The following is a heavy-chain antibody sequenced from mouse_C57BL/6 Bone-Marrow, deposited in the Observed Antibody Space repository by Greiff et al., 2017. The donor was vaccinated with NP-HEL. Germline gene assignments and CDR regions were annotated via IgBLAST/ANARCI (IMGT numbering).Heavy chain of an antibody. CDR2: IYPGDGDT. J-gene: IGHJ2*01. D-gene: IGHD2-3*01. Sequence: VQVVESGPELVKPGASVKISCKASGYAFSSSWMNWVKQRPGKGLEWIGRIYPGDGDTNYNGKFKGKATLTADKSSSTAYMQLSSLTSEDSAVYFCARSRWFFDYWGQGTTLTVSS. CDR3: ARSRWFFDY. V-gene: IGHV1-82*01. CDR1: GYAFSSSW.